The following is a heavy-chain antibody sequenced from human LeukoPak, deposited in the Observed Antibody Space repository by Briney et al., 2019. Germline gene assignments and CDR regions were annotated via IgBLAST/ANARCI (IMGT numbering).Heavy chain of an antibody. D-gene: IGHD3-10*01. CDR2: IYSGGST. J-gene: IGHJ3*02. CDR1: GFTVSNNY. V-gene: IGHV3-66*01. CDR3: ARALLWFGESSRYAFDI. Sequence: GGSLRLSCVVSGFTVSNNYMSWVRQAPRKGLEWVSLIYSGGSTYYADSVKGRFTISRDNSKNTVYLQMNSLRAEDTAVYYCARALLWFGESSRYAFDIWGQGTMVTVSS.